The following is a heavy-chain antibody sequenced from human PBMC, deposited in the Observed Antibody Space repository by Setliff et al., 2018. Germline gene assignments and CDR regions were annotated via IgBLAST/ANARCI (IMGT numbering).Heavy chain of an antibody. V-gene: IGHV4-34*01. CDR1: GGSFSGYY. J-gene: IGHJ5*02. CDR2: INHSGST. CDR3: ARVGHSTYYDFWSGPRGYNWFDP. Sequence: SETLSLTCAVYGGSFSGYYWSWIRQPPGKGLEWIGEINHSGSTNYNPSLKSRVTISVDTSKNQFSLKLSSVTAADTAVYYCARVGHSTYYDFWSGPRGYNWFDPWGQGTLVTV. D-gene: IGHD3-3*01.